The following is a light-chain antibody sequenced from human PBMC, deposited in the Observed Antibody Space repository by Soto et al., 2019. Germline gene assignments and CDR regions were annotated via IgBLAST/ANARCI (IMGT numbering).Light chain of an antibody. V-gene: IGLV2-14*01. CDR1: SSDVGGYNY. Sequence: QSALTQPASVSGSPGQSITISCTGTSSDVGGYNYVSWYQQHPGKAPKLMIYEVSNRPSGVSNRFSGSQSGNTASLTISGLQAEDEADYYCSLKTSSVTWVFGGGTKLTVL. CDR2: EVS. CDR3: SLKTSSVTWV. J-gene: IGLJ3*02.